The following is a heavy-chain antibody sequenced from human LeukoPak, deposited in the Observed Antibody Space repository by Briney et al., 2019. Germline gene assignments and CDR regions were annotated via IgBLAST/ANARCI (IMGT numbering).Heavy chain of an antibody. V-gene: IGHV3-30*04. D-gene: IGHD1-26*01. J-gene: IGHJ4*02. Sequence: PGGSLRLSCAASGFTFSSYAMHWVRQAPGKGLEWVAVISYDGSNKYYADSVKGRFTISRDNSKNTLYLQMNSLRAEDTAVYYCTTAPNDSGSDYWGQGTLVTVSS. CDR1: GFTFSSYA. CDR2: ISYDGSNK. CDR3: TTAPNDSGSDY.